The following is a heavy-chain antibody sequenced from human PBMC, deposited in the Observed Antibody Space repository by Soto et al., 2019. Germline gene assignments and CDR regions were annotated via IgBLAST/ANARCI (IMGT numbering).Heavy chain of an antibody. Sequence: GGSLRLSCAASGFTFSSYAMSWVRQAPGKGLEWVSAISGSGGSTYYADSVKGRFTISRDNSKNTLYLQMNSLRAEDTAVYYCAKGGYYYDSSRRGAFDIWGQGTMVTVSS. D-gene: IGHD3-22*01. CDR1: GFTFSSYA. CDR3: AKGGYYYDSSRRGAFDI. CDR2: ISGSGGST. V-gene: IGHV3-23*01. J-gene: IGHJ3*02.